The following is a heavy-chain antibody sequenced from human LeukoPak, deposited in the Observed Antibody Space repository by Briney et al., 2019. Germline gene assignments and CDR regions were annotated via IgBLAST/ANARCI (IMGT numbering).Heavy chain of an antibody. CDR2: INPSGGST. J-gene: IGHJ5*02. D-gene: IGHD3-9*01. CDR1: GYTFTSYY. Sequence: ASVKVSCKASGYTFTSYYMHWVRQAPGQGLEWMGIINPSGGSTSYAQKFQGRVTMTRDTSTSTVYMELSSLRSEDTAVYYCARTVGDPTYYDILTGYYIPNWFDPWGQGTLVTVSS. V-gene: IGHV1-46*01. CDR3: ARTVGDPTYYDILTGYYIPNWFDP.